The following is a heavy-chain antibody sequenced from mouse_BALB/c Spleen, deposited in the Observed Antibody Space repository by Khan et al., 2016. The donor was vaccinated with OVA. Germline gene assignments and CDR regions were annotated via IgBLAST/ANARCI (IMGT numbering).Heavy chain of an antibody. D-gene: IGHD1-1*01. J-gene: IGHJ4*01. CDR1: GYTFTSYW. CDR3: AVSNYYGNGLYALDY. Sequence: DLVKPGASVKLSCKASGYTFTSYWINWIKQRPGQGLEWVGQISPGSGNPYYKKILKGKANLTVDTSSPTAYIQLSSLSSEDSAVYFCAVSNYYGNGLYALDYWGQGTSVTVSS. V-gene: IGHV1S41*01. CDR2: ISPGSGNP.